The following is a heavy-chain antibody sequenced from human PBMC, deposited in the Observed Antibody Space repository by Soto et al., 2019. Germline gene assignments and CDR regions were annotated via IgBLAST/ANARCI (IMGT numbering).Heavy chain of an antibody. CDR2: IYYSGST. CDR1: GGSISSGGYY. Sequence: SETLSLTCTVSGGSISSGGYYWSWIRQHPGKGLEWIGYIYYSGSTYYNPSLKSRVTISVDTSKNQFSLKLSSVTAADTAVYYCARDDIRVGTDYWGQGTLVTVSS. D-gene: IGHD1-26*01. V-gene: IGHV4-31*03. J-gene: IGHJ4*02. CDR3: ARDDIRVGTDY.